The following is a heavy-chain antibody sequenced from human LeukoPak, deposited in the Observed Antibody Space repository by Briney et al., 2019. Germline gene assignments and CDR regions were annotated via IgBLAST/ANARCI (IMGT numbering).Heavy chain of an antibody. J-gene: IGHJ4*02. D-gene: IGHD1-26*01. CDR2: IRSKTSGGTT. Sequence: GRSLRLSCTASGFTFGDYAMSWVRQALGKGLDWIGFIRSKTSGGTTEYAASVKGRFTILRDDSKSIAYLQINSLKTEDTAVYYCTRGDGSGSYWGQGTLVTVSS. V-gene: IGHV3-49*04. CDR3: TRGDGSGSY. CDR1: GFTFGDYA.